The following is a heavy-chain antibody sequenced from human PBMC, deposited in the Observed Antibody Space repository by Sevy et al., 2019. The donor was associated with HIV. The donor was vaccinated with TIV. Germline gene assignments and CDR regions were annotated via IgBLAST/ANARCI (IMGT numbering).Heavy chain of an antibody. Sequence: SETLSLTCTVSGGSISSGGYYWSWIRQHPGKGLEWIGYIYYSGSTYYNPSLKSRVTISVDTSKNQFSLKLSSVTAADTAMYYCARGSLYYGSGSLHNWFDPWGQGTLVTVSS. CDR1: GGSISSGGYY. J-gene: IGHJ5*02. CDR2: IYYSGST. CDR3: ARGSLYYGSGSLHNWFDP. V-gene: IGHV4-31*03. D-gene: IGHD3-10*01.